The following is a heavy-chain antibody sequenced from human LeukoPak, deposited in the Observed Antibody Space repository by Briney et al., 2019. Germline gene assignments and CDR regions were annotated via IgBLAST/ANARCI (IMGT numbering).Heavy chain of an antibody. Sequence: GESLKISCQGSGYNFPNYWIGWVRQMPGKGLEWMGIIYPGDSDTKYSPSFQGQVTISADKSISTAYLQWSNLKASDTAIYYCARPRGNSSYFDYWGQGTLVTVSS. D-gene: IGHD4-23*01. V-gene: IGHV5-51*01. CDR2: IYPGDSDT. CDR1: GYNFPNYW. J-gene: IGHJ4*02. CDR3: ARPRGNSSYFDY.